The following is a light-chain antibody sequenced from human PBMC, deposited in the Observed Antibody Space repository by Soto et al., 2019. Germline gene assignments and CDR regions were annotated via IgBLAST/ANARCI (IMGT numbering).Light chain of an antibody. J-gene: IGKJ4*01. CDR3: QQSFSPLLT. CDR2: AAS. CDR1: QSISTY. V-gene: IGKV1-39*01. Sequence: DIQMTQSPSSLSASVGDRVTITCRASQSISTYLNWYQQKPGKAPKLLIYAASSLQSGVPSTFSGSGSGTDFTLTIGSLQPEDFATYYCQQSFSPLLTFGGGTKVDIK.